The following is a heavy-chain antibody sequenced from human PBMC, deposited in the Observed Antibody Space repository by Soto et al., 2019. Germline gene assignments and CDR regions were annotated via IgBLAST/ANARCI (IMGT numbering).Heavy chain of an antibody. CDR1: GGSISNYY. J-gene: IGHJ4*02. CDR3: ARESTAAGSYYFDY. CDR2: IYTSGST. D-gene: IGHD6-13*01. Sequence: SETLSLTCTVSGGSISNYYWSWIRQPAGKGLEWIGRIYTSGSTNYNPSLKSRVTMSVDTSKTQFSLKLSSVTAAYTAVYYCARESTAAGSYYFDYWGQGTLVTVSS. V-gene: IGHV4-4*07.